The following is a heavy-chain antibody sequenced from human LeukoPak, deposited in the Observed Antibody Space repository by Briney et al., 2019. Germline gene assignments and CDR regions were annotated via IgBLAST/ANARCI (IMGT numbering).Heavy chain of an antibody. CDR2: IYSGGST. Sequence: GTSLRLSCAASGFTFSDYAMHWVRQAPGKGLEWVSVIYSGGSTYYADSVKGRFTISRDNSKNTLYLQMNSLRAEDTAVYYCEATAIPGFDYWGQGTLVTVSS. D-gene: IGHD2-2*02. CDR1: GFTFSDYA. CDR3: EATAIPGFDY. V-gene: IGHV3-66*01. J-gene: IGHJ4*02.